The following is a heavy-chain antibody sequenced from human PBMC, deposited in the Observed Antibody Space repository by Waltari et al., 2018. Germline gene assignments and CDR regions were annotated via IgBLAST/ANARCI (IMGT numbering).Heavy chain of an antibody. CDR2: IDWDDDK. Sequence: QVTLRESGPALVKPTQTLTLTCTFSGFSLSTSGMCVGWIRQPPGKALEWLARIDWDDDKYYSTSLKTRLTISKDTSKNQVVLTMTNVDPVDTATYYCARTRITMIRGGSDYFDYWGQGTLVTVSS. CDR3: ARTRITMIRGGSDYFDY. V-gene: IGHV2-70*15. CDR1: GFSLSTSGMC. J-gene: IGHJ4*02. D-gene: IGHD3-10*01.